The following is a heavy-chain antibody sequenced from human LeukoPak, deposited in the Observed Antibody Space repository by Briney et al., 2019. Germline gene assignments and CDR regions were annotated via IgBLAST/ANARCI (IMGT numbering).Heavy chain of an antibody. V-gene: IGHV1-69*13. CDR1: GGTFTSYA. CDR3: ARHGGTRRYCTNGVCYSPPNY. D-gene: IGHD2-8*01. Sequence: GASVKVSCKASGGTFTSYAISWVRQAPGQGLEWMGGIIPIFGTANYAQKFQGRVTITADESTSTAYMELSRLRSEDTAVYYCARHGGTRRYCTNGVCYSPPNYWGQGTLVTVSS. CDR2: IIPIFGTA. J-gene: IGHJ4*02.